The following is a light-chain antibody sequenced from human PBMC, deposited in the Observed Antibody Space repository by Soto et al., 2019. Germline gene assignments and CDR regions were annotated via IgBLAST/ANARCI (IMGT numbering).Light chain of an antibody. CDR2: GVP. Sequence: DIVMTQSPDSQAVSLGERATIHCKSSQSVLYSAKNKNFLAWYQQKPGQAPRLLIYGVPSRASGIPDRFFGSGSGTDFTLTINRLEPEDFAVYYCQQYANSPITFGQGTRLEIK. CDR3: QQYANSPIT. J-gene: IGKJ5*01. CDR1: QSVLYSAKNKNF. V-gene: IGKV4-1*01.